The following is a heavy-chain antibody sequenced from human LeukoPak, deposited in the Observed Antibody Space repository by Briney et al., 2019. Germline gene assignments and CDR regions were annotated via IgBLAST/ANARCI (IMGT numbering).Heavy chain of an antibody. Sequence: GESLKISCKGSGYSFTSYWIGWVRQMPGKGREGMGIIYPGDSDTRYSPAFQGQGTISADKSISTAYLHGVSLKAPDTAMYYCARRRRSSTIPDAFDIWGQGTMVTVSS. V-gene: IGHV5-51*01. CDR3: ARRRRSSTIPDAFDI. CDR1: GYSFTSYW. D-gene: IGHD2-2*01. CDR2: IYPGDSDT. J-gene: IGHJ3*02.